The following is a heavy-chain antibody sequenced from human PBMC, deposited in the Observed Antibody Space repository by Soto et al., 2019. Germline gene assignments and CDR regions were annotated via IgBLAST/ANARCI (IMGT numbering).Heavy chain of an antibody. CDR1: GFTSSSYA. CDR3: AREYSSSWDDAFDI. CDR2: ISYDGSNK. D-gene: IGHD6-13*01. V-gene: IGHV3-30-3*01. Sequence: QPGGSLRLSCAASGFTSSSYAMHWVRQAPGKGLEWVAVISYDGSNKYYADSVKGRFTISRDNSKNTLYLQMNSLRAEDTAVYYCAREYSSSWDDAFDIWGQGTMVTVSS. J-gene: IGHJ3*02.